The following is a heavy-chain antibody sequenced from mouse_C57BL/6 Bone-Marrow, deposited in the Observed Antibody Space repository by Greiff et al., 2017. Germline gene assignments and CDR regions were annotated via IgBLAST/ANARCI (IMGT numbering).Heavy chain of an antibody. CDR2: IYPGDGDT. CDR3: ARWAPDSSGFYFDY. D-gene: IGHD3-2*02. Sequence: QVQLQQSGPELVKPGASVKISCKASGYAFSSSWMNWVKQRPGKGLEWIGRIYPGDGDTNYNGKFRGKATLTADKSSSTAYMQLSSLTSEDSAVYFCARWAPDSSGFYFDYWGQGTTLTVSS. J-gene: IGHJ2*01. CDR1: GYAFSSSW. V-gene: IGHV1-82*01.